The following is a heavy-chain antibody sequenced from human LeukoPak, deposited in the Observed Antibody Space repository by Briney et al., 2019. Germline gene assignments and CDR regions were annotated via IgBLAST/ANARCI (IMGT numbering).Heavy chain of an antibody. CDR2: INAGNGNT. D-gene: IGHD3-10*01. CDR3: ARDGYYGSGSPAEGYYYGMDV. V-gene: IGHV1-3*01. CDR1: GYTFTSYA. Sequence: ASVKVSCKASGYTFTSYAVHWVRQAPGQRLEWMGWINAGNGNTKYSQKFQGRVTITRDTSASTAYMELSSLRSEDTAVYYCARDGYYGSGSPAEGYYYGMDVWGKGTTVTVSS. J-gene: IGHJ6*04.